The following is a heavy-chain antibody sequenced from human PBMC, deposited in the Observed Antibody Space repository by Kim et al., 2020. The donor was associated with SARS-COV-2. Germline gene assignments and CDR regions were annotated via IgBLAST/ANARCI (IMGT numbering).Heavy chain of an antibody. J-gene: IGHJ4*02. D-gene: IGHD3-10*01. V-gene: IGHV3-74*01. CDR3: ARGYGSGTNY. CDR2: SST. Sequence: SSTGNADSVKGRFTISRDNAKTTLYLQMNSLRLEDTAVYYCARGYGSGTNYWGQGTLVTVST.